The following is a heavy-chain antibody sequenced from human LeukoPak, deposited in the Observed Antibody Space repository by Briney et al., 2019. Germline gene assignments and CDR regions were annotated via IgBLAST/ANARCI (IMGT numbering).Heavy chain of an antibody. CDR3: ARDWAGPSRGEQYNWFDP. CDR1: GYTFSSYY. Sequence: ASVKVSCKASGYTFSSYYMHWVRQAPGQGLEWMGIINPSGGSTSYAQKFQGRVTMTRDTSTSTVYMELSSLRSEDTAAYYCARDWAGPSRGEQYNWFDPWGQGTLVTVSS. CDR2: INPSGGST. V-gene: IGHV1-46*01. J-gene: IGHJ5*02. D-gene: IGHD3/OR15-3a*01.